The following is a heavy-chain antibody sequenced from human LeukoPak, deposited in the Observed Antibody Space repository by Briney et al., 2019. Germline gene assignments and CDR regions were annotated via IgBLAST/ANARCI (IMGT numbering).Heavy chain of an antibody. CDR3: ASAYSSSLSRYFQH. V-gene: IGHV1-69*13. CDR1: GGTFSSYA. CDR2: IIPIFGTA. J-gene: IGHJ1*01. D-gene: IGHD6-13*01. Sequence: AVKVSCKASGGTFSSYAISWVRQAPGQGLEWMGGIIPIFGTANYAQKFQGRVTITADESTSTAYMELSSLRSEDTAVYYCASAYSSSLSRYFQHWGQGTLVTVSS.